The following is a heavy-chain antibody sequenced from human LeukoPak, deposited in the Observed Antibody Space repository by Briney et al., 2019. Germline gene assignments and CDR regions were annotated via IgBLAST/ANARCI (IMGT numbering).Heavy chain of an antibody. V-gene: IGHV5-51*01. Sequence: GESLKISCKGSGYRFTNYWIGWVRQMPGKGLEWLGIIYPGDSDTTYSPSFQGQVTISADKSISTAYLQWSSLKASDTAMFYCAKVSRYLAFDVWGQGTMVTVP. D-gene: IGHD1-14*01. CDR3: AKVSRYLAFDV. J-gene: IGHJ3*01. CDR1: GYRFTNYW. CDR2: IYPGDSDT.